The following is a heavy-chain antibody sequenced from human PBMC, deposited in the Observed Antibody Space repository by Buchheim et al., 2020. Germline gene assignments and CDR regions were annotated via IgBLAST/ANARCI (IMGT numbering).Heavy chain of an antibody. CDR2: INHSGST. V-gene: IGHV4-34*01. J-gene: IGHJ4*02. D-gene: IGHD6-13*01. CDR3: ARVEIGITAAGTPYYFDS. CDR1: GFTFSSYA. Sequence: VQLLESGGALVQPGGSLRLSCAASGFTFSSYAMSWVRQAPGMGLEWIGEINHSGSTNYNPSLKSRVTISVDTSKNQFSLKLSSVTAADTAVYYCARVEIGITAAGTPYYFDSWGQGTL.